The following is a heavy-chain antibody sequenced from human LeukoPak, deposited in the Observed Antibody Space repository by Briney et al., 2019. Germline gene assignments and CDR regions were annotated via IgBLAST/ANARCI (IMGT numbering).Heavy chain of an antibody. D-gene: IGHD3-22*01. CDR1: GGSISSSSYY. J-gene: IGHJ4*02. Sequence: SETLSLTCTVSGGSISSSSYYWGWIRQPPGKRLEWIGSIYNSGSTYYNPSLKSRVTISVDTSKNQFSLKLSSVTAADTAVYYCASLTYYYDSSGYYTLRDYWGQGTLVSVSS. CDR3: ASLTYYYDSSGYYTLRDY. V-gene: IGHV4-39*01. CDR2: IYNSGST.